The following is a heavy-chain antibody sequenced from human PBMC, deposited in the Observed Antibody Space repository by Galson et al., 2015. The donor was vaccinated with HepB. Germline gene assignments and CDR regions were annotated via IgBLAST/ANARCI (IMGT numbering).Heavy chain of an antibody. D-gene: IGHD5-24*01. J-gene: IGHJ4*02. V-gene: IGHV3-21*05. CDR3: ARSLVTIYAVFTIPSDH. CDR2: ISSNSNYI. CDR1: GFTFSSYN. Sequence: SLRLSCAASGFTFSSYNMNWLRQAPGKGLEWVSFISSNSNYIYYGDSVKGRFTISRDNAKNSVYLQMHSLGVEDTAVYYCARSLVTIYAVFTIPSDHWGQGTLVTVSS.